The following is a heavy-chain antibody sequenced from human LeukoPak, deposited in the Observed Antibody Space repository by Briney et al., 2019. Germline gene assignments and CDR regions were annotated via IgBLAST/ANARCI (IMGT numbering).Heavy chain of an antibody. D-gene: IGHD6-13*01. V-gene: IGHV1-2*02. CDR3: ARGDSWYLGLDS. Sequence: WASVRVSCKTSGFFFSAYQMHWLRQAPGQGLEWMGWIDRNSGGTNIAQKFQGRVTMTRDTSMSTVYMELIGLTSDDTAIYFCARGDSWYLGLDSWGQGTLVTVSS. CDR2: IDRNSGGT. CDR1: GFFFSAYQ. J-gene: IGHJ4*02.